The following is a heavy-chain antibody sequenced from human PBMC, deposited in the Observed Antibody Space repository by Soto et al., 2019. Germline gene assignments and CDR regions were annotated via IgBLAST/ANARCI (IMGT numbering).Heavy chain of an antibody. V-gene: IGHV4-4*02. J-gene: IGHJ6*03. Sequence: SETLSLTCAVSSGSISSSNWWSWVRQPPGKGLEWIGEIYHSGSTNYNPSLKSRVTISVDKSKNQFSLKLSSVTAADTAVYYCARGGPLQYYYYYYMDVWGKGTTVTXSS. CDR1: SGSISSSNW. CDR2: IYHSGST. CDR3: ARGGPLQYYYYYYMDV. D-gene: IGHD4-4*01.